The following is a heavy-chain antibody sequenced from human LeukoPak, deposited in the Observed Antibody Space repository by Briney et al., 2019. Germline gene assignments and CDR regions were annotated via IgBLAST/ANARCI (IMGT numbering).Heavy chain of an antibody. V-gene: IGHV4-4*09. Sequence: SESLSLTCTVSGASINNYYWTWIRQTPGQGLEWVGYIYPRGSTNYNPSLKSLGTISVDASKNQFSLNLNSVTATDTAVYYCTRLMAGTVGAPFHIRGRGTMVTVSS. J-gene: IGHJ3*02. D-gene: IGHD1-26*01. CDR1: GASINNYY. CDR2: IYPRGST. CDR3: TRLMAGTVGAPFHI.